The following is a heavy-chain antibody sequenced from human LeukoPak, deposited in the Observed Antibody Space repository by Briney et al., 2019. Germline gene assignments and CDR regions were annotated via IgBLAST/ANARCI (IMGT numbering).Heavy chain of an antibody. J-gene: IGHJ3*02. D-gene: IGHD3-22*01. CDR2: MNPNSGKT. CDR3: TKEANYYDSSGYPYDAFDI. V-gene: IGHV1-8*03. Sequence: ASVKVSCKASGYTFTSYDINWVRQAPGQGLEWMGWMNPNSGKTGYAQKFQGRVTITRNTSISTAYMELSSLRSEDTAVYYCTKEANYYDSSGYPYDAFDIWGQGTMVTVSS. CDR1: GYTFTSYD.